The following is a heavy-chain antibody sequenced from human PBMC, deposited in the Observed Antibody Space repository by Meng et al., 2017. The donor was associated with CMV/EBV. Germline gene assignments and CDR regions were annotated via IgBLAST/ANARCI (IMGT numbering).Heavy chain of an antibody. Sequence: LSLTCAASGFTFSSYEMNWVRQAPGKGLEWVSYISSSGSTIYYADSVKGRFTISRDNAKNSLYLQMNSLRAEDTAVYYCARDVFRGEAFDIWGQGTMVTVSS. CDR3: ARDVFRGEAFDI. V-gene: IGHV3-48*03. CDR1: GFTFSSYE. J-gene: IGHJ3*02. CDR2: ISSSGSTI. D-gene: IGHD3-3*01.